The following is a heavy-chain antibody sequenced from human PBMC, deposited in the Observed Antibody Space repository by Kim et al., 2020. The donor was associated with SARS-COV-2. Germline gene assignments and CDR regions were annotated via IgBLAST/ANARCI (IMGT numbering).Heavy chain of an antibody. V-gene: IGHV3-23*01. CDR3: AKVRARLLGYYYYSMDV. D-gene: IGHD2-8*02. J-gene: IGHJ6*02. Sequence: VKGRCTIPRDNSKNTLYLQRNSLRAEDTAVYYCAKVRARLLGYYYYSMDVWGQGTTVTVSS.